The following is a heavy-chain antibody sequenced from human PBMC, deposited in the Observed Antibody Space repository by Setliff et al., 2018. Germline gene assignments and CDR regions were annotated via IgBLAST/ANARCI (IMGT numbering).Heavy chain of an antibody. D-gene: IGHD2-15*01. J-gene: IGHJ4*02. CDR1: DDSTRNNNYF. Sequence: SETLSLICAVSDDSTRNNNYFWAWIRQPPGKGLEWIGFMYHNGDTHYSPSLKSRVSLSVDTSKRQVSLKLNTATAADTAVYYCARGTYANSWARFDFWGRGTLVTVSS. CDR2: MYHNGDT. CDR3: ARGTYANSWARFDF. V-gene: IGHV4-30-4*08.